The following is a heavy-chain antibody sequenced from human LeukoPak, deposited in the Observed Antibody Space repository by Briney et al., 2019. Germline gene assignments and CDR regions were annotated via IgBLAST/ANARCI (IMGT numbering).Heavy chain of an antibody. V-gene: IGHV3-21*01. CDR2: ISSSSGYI. Sequence: GGSLRLSCAASGFTFSTYSMNGVRQAPGKGLEWVSSISSSSGYIYYADSVKGRLTISRDNAKNSLYLQMNSLRAEDTAVYYCARVPDFWSGHYVDHWGQGTLVTVSS. J-gene: IGHJ4*02. CDR3: ARVPDFWSGHYVDH. D-gene: IGHD3-3*01. CDR1: GFTFSTYS.